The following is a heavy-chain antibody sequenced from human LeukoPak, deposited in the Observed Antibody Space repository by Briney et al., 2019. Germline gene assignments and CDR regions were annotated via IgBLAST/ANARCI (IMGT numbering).Heavy chain of an antibody. V-gene: IGHV4-59*08. CDR3: ARGSGGNWFDP. CDR1: GGSINNHY. J-gene: IGHJ5*02. D-gene: IGHD3-10*01. Sequence: SETLSLTCIVSGGSINNHYWTWIRQTPGKGLEWIGDIHYTGTTKYNPSLKSRVTISIDTSKNQFSLELSSVTATDTAVYFCARGSGGNWFDPWGQGTLVTVSS. CDR2: IHYTGTT.